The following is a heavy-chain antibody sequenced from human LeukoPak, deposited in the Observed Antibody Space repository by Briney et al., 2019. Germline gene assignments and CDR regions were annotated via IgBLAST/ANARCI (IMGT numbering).Heavy chain of an antibody. D-gene: IGHD2-15*01. CDR2: MNPNSGNT. CDR1: GYTFTSYD. V-gene: IGHV1-8*01. J-gene: IGHJ6*03. Sequence: ASVKVSCKASGYTFTSYDINWVRQATGQGLEWMGWMNPNSGNTGYAQKFQGRVTMTRNTSISTAYMELSSLRSEDTAVYYCARLYCSGGSCYHSILPNYYYYMDVWGKGTTVTISS. CDR3: ARLYCSGGSCYHSILPNYYYYMDV.